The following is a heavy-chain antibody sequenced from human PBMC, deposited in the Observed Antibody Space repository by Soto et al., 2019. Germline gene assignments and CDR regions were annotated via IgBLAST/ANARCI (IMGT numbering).Heavy chain of an antibody. CDR1: GFTFSDRY. J-gene: IGHJ4*02. D-gene: IGHD3-16*01. Sequence: LRLSCAASGFTFSDRYMDWVRQAPGKGLEWVGRTKNKANSYTTEYAASVKGRFTISRDDSRNSVYLQMNSLKTDDTAVYYCTIEGAYPGPDFDYWGQGTLVTVSS. V-gene: IGHV3-72*01. CDR2: TKNKANSYTT. CDR3: TIEGAYPGPDFDY.